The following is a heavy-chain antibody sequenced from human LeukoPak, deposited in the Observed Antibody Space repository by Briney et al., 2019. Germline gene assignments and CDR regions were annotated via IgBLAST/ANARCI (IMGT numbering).Heavy chain of an antibody. CDR2: IIDYDGHA. V-gene: IGHV1-18*01. D-gene: IGHD3-16*02. CDR3: VREGIYLAFDL. CDR1: GYNFTTYG. Sequence: ASVKVSCKASGYNFTTYGIIWVRQAPGQGPEWMGWIIDYDGHARYSEKLKGRITLTTDRSTSTVYMELRSLTYDDTARYYCVREGIYLAFDLWGQGTLVSVSS. J-gene: IGHJ5*02.